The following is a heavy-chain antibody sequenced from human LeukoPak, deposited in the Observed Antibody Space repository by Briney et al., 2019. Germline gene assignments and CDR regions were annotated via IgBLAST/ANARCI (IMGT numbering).Heavy chain of an antibody. CDR1: GFTFSDYY. D-gene: IGHD3-10*01. J-gene: IGHJ6*02. CDR3: ARGTGYGSGSYHYYYGMDV. V-gene: IGHV3-11*01. CDR2: VSSSGSTI. Sequence: GGSLRLSCAASGFTFSDYYMSWVRQAPGKGLEWVSYVSSSGSTIYYADSVKGRFTISRDNAKNSLYLQMNSLRAEDTAVYYCARGTGYGSGSYHYYYGMDVWGQGTTVTVSS.